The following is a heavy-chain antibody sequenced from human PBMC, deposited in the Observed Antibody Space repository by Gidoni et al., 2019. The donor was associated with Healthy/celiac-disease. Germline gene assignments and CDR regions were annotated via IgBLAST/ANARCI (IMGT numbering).Heavy chain of an antibody. J-gene: IGHJ4*02. CDR3: ARGFRRIYCSGGSCYSGFDY. Sequence: QVQLQQWCAGLLKPSETLSLTCAVYGGSFSGYYWSWIRQPPGKGLEWIGEINHSGSTNYNPSLKSRVTISVDTSKNQFSLKLSSVTAADTAVYYCARGFRRIYCSGGSCYSGFDYWGQGTLVTVSS. CDR2: INHSGST. CDR1: GGSFSGYY. V-gene: IGHV4-34*01. D-gene: IGHD2-15*01.